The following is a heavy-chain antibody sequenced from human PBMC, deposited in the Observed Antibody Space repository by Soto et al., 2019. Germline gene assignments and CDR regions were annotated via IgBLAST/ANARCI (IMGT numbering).Heavy chain of an antibody. J-gene: IGHJ5*02. Sequence: SVKVSCKASGGTFSSYAISWVRQAPGQGLEWMGGIIPIFGTANYAQKFQGRVTITADESTSTAYMELSSLRSEDTAVYYCAMAAVLRFLEWLSWFDPWGQGTLVTVS. CDR1: GGTFSSYA. V-gene: IGHV1-69*13. D-gene: IGHD3-3*01. CDR3: AMAAVLRFLEWLSWFDP. CDR2: IIPIFGTA.